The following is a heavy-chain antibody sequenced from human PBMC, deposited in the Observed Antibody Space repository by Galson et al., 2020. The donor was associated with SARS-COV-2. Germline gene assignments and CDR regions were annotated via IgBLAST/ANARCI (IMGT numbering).Heavy chain of an antibody. J-gene: IGHJ4*02. CDR3: AKGLFLGGYPFDY. CDR2: VSGGGSDH. Sequence: GGSLRLSCAASGFTFSSYGIHWVRQAPAKGLEWVALVSGGGSDHSYAKSVEGRFIVSRDNSKNTLYLQMNRLRVEDTAVYYCAKGLFLGGYPFDYWGQGILVTVSS. CDR1: GFTFSSYG. V-gene: IGHV3-30*18. D-gene: IGHD3-22*01.